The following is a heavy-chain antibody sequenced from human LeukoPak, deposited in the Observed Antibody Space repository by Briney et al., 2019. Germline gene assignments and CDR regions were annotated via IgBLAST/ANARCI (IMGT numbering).Heavy chain of an antibody. V-gene: IGHV3-9*01. D-gene: IGHD5-18*01. Sequence: PGGSLRLSCAACGFNFNDYAMHWIRLAPGKGLEWVSGISWNSANIGYADSVKGRFTISRDNAKNSLYLQMNSLRPEDSALYYCGKDLSYGFLGRWGQGTLVTVSS. J-gene: IGHJ4*02. CDR3: GKDLSYGFLGR. CDR2: ISWNSANI. CDR1: GFNFNDYA.